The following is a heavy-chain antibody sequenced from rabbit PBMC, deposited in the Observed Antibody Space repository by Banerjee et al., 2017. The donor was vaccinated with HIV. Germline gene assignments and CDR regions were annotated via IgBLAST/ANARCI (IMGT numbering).Heavy chain of an antibody. CDR2: IWTGDNTKS. D-gene: IGHD8-1*01. Sequence: QSLEESGGGLVQPEGSLTLTCTASGFSFSSYYYMCWVRQAPGKGLEWIGCIWTGDNTKSYYASWAKGRFTISKTSSTTVTLQMTSLTAADTATYFCARDTGSSFSSYGMDLWGQGTLVTVS. CDR1: GFSFSSYYY. J-gene: IGHJ6*01. CDR3: ARDTGSSFSSYGMDL. V-gene: IGHV1S40*01.